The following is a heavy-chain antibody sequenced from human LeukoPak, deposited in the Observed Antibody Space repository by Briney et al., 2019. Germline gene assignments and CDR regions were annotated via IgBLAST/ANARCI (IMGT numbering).Heavy chain of an antibody. CDR2: IYNSGST. CDR1: GDSISSGGYF. V-gene: IGHV4-31*03. CDR3: ARGVEFGDYVDY. Sequence: SETLSLTCTVSGDSISSGGYFWTWIRQHPVKGLEWIGNIYNSGSTDYNPSLISRLTISLDTSKNQFPLRLSSSTPADTAVYYCARGVEFGDYVDYWGQGTLVTVSS. D-gene: IGHD3-10*01. J-gene: IGHJ4*02.